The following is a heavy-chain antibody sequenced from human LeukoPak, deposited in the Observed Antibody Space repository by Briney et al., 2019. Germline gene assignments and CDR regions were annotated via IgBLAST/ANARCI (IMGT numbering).Heavy chain of an antibody. CDR1: GYTFTNYG. D-gene: IGHD6-13*01. V-gene: IGHV1-18*01. CDR3: ARGGSSSSPFFDY. Sequence: ASVKVSCKASGYTFTNYGISWVRQAPGQGLEWMGWISAYNGNTNYAQKLQGRVTMTRDTSTSTVYMELSSLRSEDTAVYYCARGGSSSSPFFDYWGQGTLVTVSS. CDR2: ISAYNGNT. J-gene: IGHJ4*02.